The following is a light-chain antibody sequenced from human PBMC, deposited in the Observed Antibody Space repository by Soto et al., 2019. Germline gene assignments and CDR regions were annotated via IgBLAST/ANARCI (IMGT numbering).Light chain of an antibody. V-gene: IGKV3-11*01. Sequence: EIVLTQSPATLPLSPGERATLSCRASQSVSSYLAWYQQKPGQAPRLLIYDASNRATGIPARFSGSGSGTDFTLTISSLEPEDFAVSYCQQRSNWPAITFGHGTRLEIK. CDR1: QSVSSY. J-gene: IGKJ5*01. CDR2: DAS. CDR3: QQRSNWPAIT.